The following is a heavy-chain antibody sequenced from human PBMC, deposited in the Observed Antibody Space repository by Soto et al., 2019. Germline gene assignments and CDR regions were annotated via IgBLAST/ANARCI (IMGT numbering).Heavy chain of an antibody. Sequence: HPGGSLRLSCAASGFTFSSYAMSWVRQAPGKGLEWVSAISGRGGSTYYADSVKGRFTISRDNSKNTLYLQMNSLRAEDTAVYYCAKHIAVAGRERDYWGQGTLVTVSS. CDR3: AKHIAVAGRERDY. CDR1: GFTFSSYA. CDR2: ISGRGGST. D-gene: IGHD6-19*01. J-gene: IGHJ4*02. V-gene: IGHV3-23*01.